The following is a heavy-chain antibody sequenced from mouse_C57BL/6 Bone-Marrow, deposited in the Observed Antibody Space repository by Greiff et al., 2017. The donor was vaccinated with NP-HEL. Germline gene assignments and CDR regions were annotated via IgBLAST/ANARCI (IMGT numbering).Heavy chain of an antibody. J-gene: IGHJ2*01. V-gene: IGHV5-6*01. CDR3: ARHYYINYFDY. CDR1: GFTFSSYG. Sequence: EVKLVESGGDLVKPGGSLKLSCAASGFTFSSYGMSWVRQTPDKRLEWVATISSGGSYTYYPDSVKGRFTISRDNAKNTLYLQMSSLKSEDTAMYYCARHYYINYFDYWGQGTTLTVSS. CDR2: ISSGGSYT. D-gene: IGHD2-12*01.